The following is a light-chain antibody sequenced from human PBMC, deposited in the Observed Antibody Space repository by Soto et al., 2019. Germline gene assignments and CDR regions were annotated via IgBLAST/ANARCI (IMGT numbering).Light chain of an antibody. Sequence: QSVLTQPPSASGTPGQRVTISCSGSNSNIGSNTVNWYQQLPGTAPKVLMYSNNQRPSGVPDRFSGSKSDTSASLAISGLQSEDEADYYCAAWDDSLNGPVLGGGTKVTVL. CDR2: SNN. V-gene: IGLV1-44*01. CDR3: AAWDDSLNGPV. CDR1: NSNIGSNT. J-gene: IGLJ3*02.